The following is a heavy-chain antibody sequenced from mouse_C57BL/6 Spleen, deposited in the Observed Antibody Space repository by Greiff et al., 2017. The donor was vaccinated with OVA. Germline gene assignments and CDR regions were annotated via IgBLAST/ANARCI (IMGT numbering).Heavy chain of an antibody. D-gene: IGHD1-1*01. CDR1: GYAFSSSW. CDR3: AKLLNYAMDD. V-gene: IGHV1-82*01. J-gene: IGHJ4*01. CDR2: IYPGDGDT. Sequence: VQLQQSGPELVKPGASVKISCKASGYAFSSSWMNWVKQRPGTGLEWIGRIYPGDGDTNYNGKFKGKATLTADKSSSTAYMQLSSLTSEDSAVYVCAKLLNYAMDDWGQGTSVTVSS.